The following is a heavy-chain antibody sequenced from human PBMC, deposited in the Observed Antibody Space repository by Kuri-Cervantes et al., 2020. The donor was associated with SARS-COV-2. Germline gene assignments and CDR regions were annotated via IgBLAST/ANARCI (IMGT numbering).Heavy chain of an antibody. CDR1: GFTFSSYA. V-gene: IGHV3-23*01. J-gene: IGHJ4*02. D-gene: IGHD2-2*01. CDR2: ISGSGGST. CDR3: ARVGYCSSTSRRRFDY. Sequence: GESLKISCAASGFTFSSYAMSWVRQAPGKGLEWVSAISGSGGSTYYADSVKGRFTISRDNSKNTLYLQMNSLRAEDTAVYYCARVGYCSSTSRRRFDYWGQGTLVTVSS.